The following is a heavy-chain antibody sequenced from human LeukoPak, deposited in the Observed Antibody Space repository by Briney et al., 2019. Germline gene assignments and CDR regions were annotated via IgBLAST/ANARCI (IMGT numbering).Heavy chain of an antibody. Sequence: SETLSLTCTVSGGSISSGGYYWTWIRQHPGKSLEWIGYISYSGNTDYNPSLKSRVTISVDTSKNQFSLKLSSVTAADTAVYYCARAQLRKAMSFDCWGQGTLVTVSS. CDR2: ISYSGNT. J-gene: IGHJ4*02. CDR3: ARAQLRKAMSFDC. CDR1: GGSISSGGYY. D-gene: IGHD1-1*01. V-gene: IGHV4-31*03.